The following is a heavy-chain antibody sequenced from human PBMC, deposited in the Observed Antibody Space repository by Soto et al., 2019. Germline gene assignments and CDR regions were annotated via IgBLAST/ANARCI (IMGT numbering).Heavy chain of an antibody. Sequence: GASVKVSCKVSGYTLTELSMHWVRQAPGKGLEWMGGFDPEDGETIYAQKFQGRVTMTEDTSTDTAYMELSSLRSEDTAVYYCATHLTKYSSGWPLIDYWGQGTLVTVSS. CDR2: FDPEDGET. J-gene: IGHJ4*02. CDR3: ATHLTKYSSGWPLIDY. CDR1: GYTLTELS. V-gene: IGHV1-24*01. D-gene: IGHD6-19*01.